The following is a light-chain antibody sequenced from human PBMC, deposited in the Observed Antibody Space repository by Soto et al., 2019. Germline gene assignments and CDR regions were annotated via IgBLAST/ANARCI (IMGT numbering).Light chain of an antibody. V-gene: IGKV1-5*03. Sequence: DIQMTQSPATLAASVGDRVSLTCRACQSIDTWLAWYQQKPGKAPNLLIYKASRLESGVPSRFSGSGSGTEFTLTISSLQPEDFGSYYCQEYKNDYGTFGQGTKVEIK. CDR2: KAS. CDR3: QEYKNDYGT. CDR1: QSIDTW. J-gene: IGKJ1*01.